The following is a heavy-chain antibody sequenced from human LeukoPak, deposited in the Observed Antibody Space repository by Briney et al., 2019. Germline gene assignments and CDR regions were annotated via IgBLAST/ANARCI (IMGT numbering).Heavy chain of an antibody. V-gene: IGHV4-38-2*01. Sequence: SETLSLTCAVSGHSISSGYYWGWIRQPPGKGLEWIGSIYHSGSTYYNPSLKSRVTISVDTSKNQFSLKLSSVTAADTAVYYCARPRYNPYYFDYWGQGTLVTVSS. CDR2: IYHSGST. J-gene: IGHJ4*02. CDR1: GHSISSGYY. D-gene: IGHD5-24*01. CDR3: ARPRYNPYYFDY.